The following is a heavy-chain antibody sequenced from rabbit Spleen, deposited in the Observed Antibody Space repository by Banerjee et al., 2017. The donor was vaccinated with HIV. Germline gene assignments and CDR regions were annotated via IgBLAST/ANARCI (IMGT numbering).Heavy chain of an antibody. CDR3: VRGASSSGYYNL. D-gene: IGHD1-1*01. CDR1: GFDFSGDY. V-gene: IGHV1S43*01. CDR2: IYTGSSGTT. Sequence: QEQLEETGGGLVQPGGSLTLSCKASGFDFSGDYMSWVRQAPGKGLEWIGCIYTGSSGTTWYATWVNGRFTISSHNAQNTLYLQLNSLTVADTATYFCVRGASSSGYYNLWGQGTLVTVS. J-gene: IGHJ4*01.